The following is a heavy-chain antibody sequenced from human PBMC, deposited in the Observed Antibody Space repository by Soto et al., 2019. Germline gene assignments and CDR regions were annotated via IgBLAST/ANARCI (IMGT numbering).Heavy chain of an antibody. Sequence: LGGSLRLSCAGSGFTFSNYAMSWVRQSPGKGLEWVSAISSAVNTYYADSVKGRFTISRDNSKNTLSLQMNSLRAEDTAVYYCAKQVRDGTSSPYYFDYWGQGTLVTVSS. CDR1: GFTFSNYA. J-gene: IGHJ4*02. CDR3: AKQVRDGTSSPYYFDY. V-gene: IGHV3-23*01. D-gene: IGHD6-6*01. CDR2: ISSAVNT.